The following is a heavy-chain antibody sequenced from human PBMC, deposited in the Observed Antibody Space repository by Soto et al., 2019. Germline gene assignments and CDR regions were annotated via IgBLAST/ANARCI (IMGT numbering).Heavy chain of an antibody. CDR3: AREAVSSLQH. J-gene: IGHJ1*01. CDR1: GYTFTSCD. CDR2: MNPNSGNT. V-gene: IGHV1-8*01. Sequence: ASVKVSCKASGYTFTSCDINWVRQATGQGLEWMGWMNPNSGNTAYAQKFQGRVTMTRNTSISTAYMELSSLRSEDTAVNYCAREAVSSLQHWGQGTLVTVSS.